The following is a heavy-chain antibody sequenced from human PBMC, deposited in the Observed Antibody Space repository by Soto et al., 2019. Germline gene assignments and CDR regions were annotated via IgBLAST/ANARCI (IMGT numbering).Heavy chain of an antibody. CDR1: GGTFSSYA. J-gene: IGHJ4*02. D-gene: IGHD3-22*01. CDR2: IIPIFGTA. CDR3: AREGPYYYDSSGYYYFDY. Sequence: QVQLVQSGAEVKKPGSSVKVSCKASGGTFSSYAISWVRQAPGQGLEWMGGIIPIFGTANYAQKFQGRVTITADXLTPTXXMELSSLRSEDTAVYYCAREGPYYYDSSGYYYFDYWGQGTLVTVSS. V-gene: IGHV1-69*12.